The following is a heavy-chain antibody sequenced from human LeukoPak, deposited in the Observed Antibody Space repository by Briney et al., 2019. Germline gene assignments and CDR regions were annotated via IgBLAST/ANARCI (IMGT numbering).Heavy chain of an antibody. D-gene: IGHD1-26*01. V-gene: IGHV4-39*01. CDR2: IYYSGST. CDR3: ARHEYSGSYYGLSWFDP. J-gene: IGHJ5*02. Sequence: PSETLSLTCTVSGGSISSSGYYWGWIRRPPGKGLEWIASIYYSGSTYYNPSLKSRVTISVDTSKNHLSLKLSSLTAADTAVYYCARHEYSGSYYGLSWFDPWGQGTLVTVSS. CDR1: GGSISSSGYY.